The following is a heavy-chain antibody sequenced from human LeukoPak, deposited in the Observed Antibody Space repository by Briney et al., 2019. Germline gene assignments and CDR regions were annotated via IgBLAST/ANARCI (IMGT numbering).Heavy chain of an antibody. CDR2: ISSSGSTI. J-gene: IGHJ4*02. CDR3: ARDWYYYDSSGYSRYFDY. CDR1: VFTFSDYY. D-gene: IGHD3-22*01. V-gene: IGHV3-11*01. Sequence: GGSLRLSCAASVFTFSDYYMSWIRQAPGKGLEWVSYISSSGSTIYYADSVKGRFTISRDNAKNSLYLQMNSLRAEDTAVYYCARDWYYYDSSGYSRYFDYWGQGTLVTVSS.